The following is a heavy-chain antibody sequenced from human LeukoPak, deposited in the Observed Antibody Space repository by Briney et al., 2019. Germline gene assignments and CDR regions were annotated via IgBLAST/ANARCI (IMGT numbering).Heavy chain of an antibody. J-gene: IGHJ4*02. V-gene: IGHV1-18*04. Sequence: ASVKVSCKASGYTFTSYGISWVRQAPGQGLEWMGWISAYNGNTNYAQKLQGRVTMTTDTSTSTAYMELRSLRSDDTAVYYCARRGRGWSSSGYFDYWGRGTLVTVSS. CDR1: GYTFTSYG. CDR3: ARRGRGWSSSGYFDY. D-gene: IGHD6-6*01. CDR2: ISAYNGNT.